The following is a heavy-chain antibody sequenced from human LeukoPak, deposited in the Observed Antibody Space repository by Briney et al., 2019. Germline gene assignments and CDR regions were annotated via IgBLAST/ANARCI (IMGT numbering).Heavy chain of an antibody. J-gene: IGHJ4*02. V-gene: IGHV1-18*01. D-gene: IGHD6-13*01. CDR2: ISAYNGNT. Sequence: GASVKVSFKASGYTFTSYGISWVRQAPGQGLEWMGWISAYNGNTNYAQKLQGRVTMTTDTSTSTAYMELRSLRSYDTAVYYCAIIAAAADFDYWGQGTLVTVSS. CDR1: GYTFTSYG. CDR3: AIIAAAADFDY.